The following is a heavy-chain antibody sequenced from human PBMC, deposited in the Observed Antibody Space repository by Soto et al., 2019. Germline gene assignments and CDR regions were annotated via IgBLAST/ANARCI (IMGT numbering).Heavy chain of an antibody. CDR3: ARALAPNWNDALDY. Sequence: EVYLVESGGGLVKPGGSLRLSCAASGFTFSSYSMNWVRQAPGKGLEWVSSITSNSDYMYYVDSVKGRFTISRDNAKNSLYLQMNSLRAEDTAVYYGARALAPNWNDALDYWGQGTLVTVSS. V-gene: IGHV3-21*01. J-gene: IGHJ4*02. CDR1: GFTFSSYS. D-gene: IGHD1-20*01. CDR2: ITSNSDYM.